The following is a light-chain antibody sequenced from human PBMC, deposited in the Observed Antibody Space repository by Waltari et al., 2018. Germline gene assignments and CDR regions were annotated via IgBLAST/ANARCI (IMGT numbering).Light chain of an antibody. CDR2: GAS. J-gene: IGKJ2*01. CDR3: QEHGHPPYT. CDR1: QPVSRTF. V-gene: IGKV3-20*01. Sequence: EIALRQSPDTLSLSPGHSATLSCRASQPVSRTFLVWYQLKPGQAPRLLIYGASTRATGIPDRFSGSGSGTDFTLTINRLEPEDSALYYCQEHGHPPYTFGQGTKLEIK.